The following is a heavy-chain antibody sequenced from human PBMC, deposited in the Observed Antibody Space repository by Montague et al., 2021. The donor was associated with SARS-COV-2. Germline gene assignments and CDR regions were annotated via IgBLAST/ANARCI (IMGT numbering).Heavy chain of an antibody. CDR3: ATRTRYPQNDFGF. V-gene: IGHV4-39*01. J-gene: IGHJ4*02. Sequence: SETLSLTCTVSGDSIRNSDYSWGWVRQPPGNGLEWIGNIYNGGSTFNXPSLKSRVTIFVDTSKNQFSLKLSSVTAADTAVYYCATRTRYPQNDFGFWGQGTLVNVSS. D-gene: IGHD1-14*01. CDR1: GDSIRNSDYS. CDR2: IYNGGST.